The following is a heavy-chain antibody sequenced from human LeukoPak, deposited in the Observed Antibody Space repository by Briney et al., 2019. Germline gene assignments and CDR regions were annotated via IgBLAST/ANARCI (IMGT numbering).Heavy chain of an antibody. CDR2: SHNTGAS. CDR3: ARDGVEVRSPRPFAY. CDR1: GYSISDGYY. Sequence: SETLSLTCTVSGYSISDGYYWGWIRQPPGKGLEWIGNSHNTGASFYNPSLKSRVTISIDTSKNQFSLKLSSVTAADTALYYCARDGVEVRSPRPFAYWGQGTLVTVSS. J-gene: IGHJ4*02. D-gene: IGHD2-8*01. V-gene: IGHV4-38-2*02.